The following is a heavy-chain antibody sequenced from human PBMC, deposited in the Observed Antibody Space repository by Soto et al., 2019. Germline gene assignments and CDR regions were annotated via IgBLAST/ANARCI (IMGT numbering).Heavy chain of an antibody. CDR3: ARNRPGYGEYYFDY. D-gene: IGHD5-12*01. J-gene: IGHJ4*02. CDR1: GGTFSSYA. Sequence: QVQLVQSGAEVKKPGSSVKVSCKASGGTFSSYAISWVRQAPGQGLEWMGGIIPIFGTANYAQKFQGRVTXXAXEXXSTAYMERSSLRSEDTAVYYCARNRPGYGEYYFDYWGQGTLVTVSS. V-gene: IGHV1-69*12. CDR2: IIPIFGTA.